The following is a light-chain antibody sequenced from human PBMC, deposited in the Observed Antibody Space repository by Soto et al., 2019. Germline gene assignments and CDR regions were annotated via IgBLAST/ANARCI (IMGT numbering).Light chain of an antibody. V-gene: IGLV2-11*01. CDR1: SSDVGAYNY. J-gene: IGLJ2*01. CDR2: DVS. CDR3: CSYADRDVV. Sequence: QSALTQPRSVSGSPGQSVTISCTGTSSDVGAYNYVSWYQQHPGKAPKLMIYDVSVRPSGVPDRFSGSKSGNTASLTISGLQAEDEDDYYCCSYADRDVVFGGGTKVTVL.